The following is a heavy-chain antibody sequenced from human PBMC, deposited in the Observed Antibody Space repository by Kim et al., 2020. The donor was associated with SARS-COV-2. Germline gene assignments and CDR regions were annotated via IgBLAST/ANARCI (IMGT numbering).Heavy chain of an antibody. CDR2: IYYSGST. V-gene: IGHV4-39*01. D-gene: IGHD6-19*01. Sequence: SETLSLTCTVSGGSISSSSYYWGWIRQPPGKGLEWSGSIYYSGSTYYNPSLKSRLTISVDTSKNQFSLKLSSVTAADTAVYYCASLRRGAVAGIIGTSNNWFDPWGQGTLVTVSS. CDR3: ASLRRGAVAGIIGTSNNWFDP. CDR1: GGSISSSSYY. J-gene: IGHJ5*02.